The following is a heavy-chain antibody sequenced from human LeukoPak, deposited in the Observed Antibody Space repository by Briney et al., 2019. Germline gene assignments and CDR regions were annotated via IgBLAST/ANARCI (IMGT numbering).Heavy chain of an antibody. CDR1: GFTFSSYG. CDR3: AKESTYYYDSSVDGYFDY. D-gene: IGHD3-22*01. V-gene: IGHV3-30*18. CDR2: ISYDGSNK. J-gene: IGHJ4*02. Sequence: GGSLRLSCAASGFTFSSYGMHWVRQAPGKGLEWVAVISYDGSNKYYANSVKGRFTISRDNSKYTLYLQMNSLRAEDTAVYYCAKESTYYYDSSVDGYFDYWGQGTLVTVSS.